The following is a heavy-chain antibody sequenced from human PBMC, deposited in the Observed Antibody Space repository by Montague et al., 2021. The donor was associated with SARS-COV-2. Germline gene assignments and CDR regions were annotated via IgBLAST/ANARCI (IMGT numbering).Heavy chain of an antibody. CDR2: ITWNSGSI. CDR1: GFTFDDYA. Sequence: SLRLSCAASGFTFDDYAMHWVRQAPGKGLEWVSGITWNSGSIGYADSVRGRFTISRDNAKNSLYLQMNSLRAEDTALYYCAKLPEKYSNSLDYWGQGTLVTVSS. CDR3: AKLPEKYSNSLDY. D-gene: IGHD6-13*01. V-gene: IGHV3-9*01. J-gene: IGHJ4*02.